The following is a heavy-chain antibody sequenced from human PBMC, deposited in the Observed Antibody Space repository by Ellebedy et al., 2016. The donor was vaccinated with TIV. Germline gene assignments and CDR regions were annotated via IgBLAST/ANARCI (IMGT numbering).Heavy chain of an antibody. V-gene: IGHV3-66*01. Sequence: PGGSLRLSCAASGFTVSSNYMSWVRQAPGKGLEWVSVIYSGGSTYYADSVKGRFTISRDNSKNTLYLQMNSLRAEDTAVYYCARVISMNGGWYYFDYWGQGTLVTVSS. J-gene: IGHJ4*02. CDR2: IYSGGST. D-gene: IGHD6-19*01. CDR1: GFTVSSNY. CDR3: ARVISMNGGWYYFDY.